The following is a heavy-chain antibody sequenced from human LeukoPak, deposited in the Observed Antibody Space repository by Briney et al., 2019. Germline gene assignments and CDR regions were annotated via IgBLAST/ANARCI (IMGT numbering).Heavy chain of an antibody. D-gene: IGHD3-10*01. CDR2: IYYSGST. CDR3: ARQGVYYGSGSWFDP. Sequence: PGGSLRLSCAASGFTVSSNYMSWVRQPPGKGLEWIGSIYYSGSTYYNPSLKSRVTISVDTSKNQFSLKLSSVTAADTAVYYCARQGVYYGSGSWFDPWGQGTLVTVSS. V-gene: IGHV4-39*01. CDR1: GFTVSSNY. J-gene: IGHJ5*02.